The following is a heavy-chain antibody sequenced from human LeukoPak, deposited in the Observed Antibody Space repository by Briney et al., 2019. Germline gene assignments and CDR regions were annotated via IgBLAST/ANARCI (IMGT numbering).Heavy chain of an antibody. V-gene: IGHV1-8*01. CDR1: GYSFVTSD. D-gene: IGHD2-15*01. J-gene: IGHJ4*02. Sequence: ASVKVSCKASGYSFVTSDINWVRQAAGQGLEWMGWMNPLSGNTGYAQKFQGRVTMTRNTSIGTAYTELSSLRSEDTAVYYCARASVVAADDYWGQGTPVTVSS. CDR3: ARASVVAADDY. CDR2: MNPLSGNT.